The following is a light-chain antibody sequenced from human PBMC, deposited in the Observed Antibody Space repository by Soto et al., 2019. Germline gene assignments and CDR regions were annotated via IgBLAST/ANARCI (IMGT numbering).Light chain of an antibody. Sequence: VLGQPASVSGSPGQSITISCTGTSSDVGGFEYVSWYQHQPGKAPKLIIYDVTKRPSGVSNRFSGSKSGNTASLTISGIQAEDEGDYYCGSITRSSTSVFGTGTKVTVL. V-gene: IGLV2-14*01. CDR2: DVT. CDR1: SSDVGGFEY. CDR3: GSITRSSTSV. J-gene: IGLJ1*01.